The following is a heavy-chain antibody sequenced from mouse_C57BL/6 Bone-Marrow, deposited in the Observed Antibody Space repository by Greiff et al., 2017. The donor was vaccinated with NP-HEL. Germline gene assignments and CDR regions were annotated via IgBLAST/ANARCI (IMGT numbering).Heavy chain of an antibody. D-gene: IGHD1-1*01. CDR2: INPGSGGT. Sequence: VQVVESGAELVRPGTSVKVSCKASGYAFTNYLIEWVKQRPGPGLEWIGVINPGSGGTNYNEKFKGKATLTADKSSSTAYMQLSSLTSEDSAVYFCARWGYYYGSRRYFDVWGTGTTVTVSS. CDR3: ARWGYYYGSRRYFDV. V-gene: IGHV1-54*01. J-gene: IGHJ1*03. CDR1: GYAFTNYL.